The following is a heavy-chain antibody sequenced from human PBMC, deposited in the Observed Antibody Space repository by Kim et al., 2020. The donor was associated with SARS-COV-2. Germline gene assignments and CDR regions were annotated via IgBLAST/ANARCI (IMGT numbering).Heavy chain of an antibody. J-gene: IGHJ4*02. Sequence: GGSLRLSCSASGFTFSSYAMHWVRQAPGKGLEYVSAISSNGGSTYYADSVKGRFTISRDNSKNKLYLQMSSLRAEDTAVYYCVKARYCSSTSCRYYFDYWGQGTLVTVSS. CDR2: ISSNGGST. D-gene: IGHD2-2*01. CDR1: GFTFSSYA. CDR3: VKARYCSSTSCRYYFDY. V-gene: IGHV3-64D*06.